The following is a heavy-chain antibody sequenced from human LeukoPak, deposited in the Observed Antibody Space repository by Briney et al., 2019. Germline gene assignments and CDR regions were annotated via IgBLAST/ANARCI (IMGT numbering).Heavy chain of an antibody. J-gene: IGHJ4*02. CDR3: AALDHGHDY. V-gene: IGHV3-48*03. CDR2: ISSSGSTI. Sequence: GGSLRLSCAASGFTFSSYEMNWVRQAPGKGLEWVSYISSSGSTIYYADSVKGRFTISRDNSKNTLYLQMNSLRAEDTAVYYCAALDHGHDYWGQGTLVTASS. CDR1: GFTFSSYE.